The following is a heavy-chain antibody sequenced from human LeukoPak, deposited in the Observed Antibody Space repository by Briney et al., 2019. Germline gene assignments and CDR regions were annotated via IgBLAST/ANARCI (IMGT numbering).Heavy chain of an antibody. CDR3: ARLTRFVSGVLNPLDS. CDR1: VGSVGNYC. J-gene: IGHJ4*02. Sequence: SETLSLTCTVSVGSVGNYCWSWIRQPPGKGLEWIGYVYSSGYTKHNPSLKSRVTISVDTSNNQFSLRLSSVTAADTAVYYCARLTRFVSGVLNPLDSWGQGTLVTVSS. CDR2: VYSSGYT. V-gene: IGHV4-59*08. D-gene: IGHD3-3*01.